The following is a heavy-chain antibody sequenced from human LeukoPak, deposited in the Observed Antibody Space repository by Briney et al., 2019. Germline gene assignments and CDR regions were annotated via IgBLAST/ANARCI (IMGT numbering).Heavy chain of an antibody. CDR1: GFTFNSYW. CDR2: INSDGSTT. D-gene: IGHD6-13*01. V-gene: IGHV3-74*01. CDR3: ARGRRIAAAGLYYFDY. Sequence: GGSLRLSCAASGFTFNSYWMHWVRQAPGKGLVWVSRINSDGSTTNYADSVRGRFTISRDNAKNSLYLQMNSLRAEDTAVYYCARGRRIAAAGLYYFDYWGQGTLVTVSS. J-gene: IGHJ4*02.